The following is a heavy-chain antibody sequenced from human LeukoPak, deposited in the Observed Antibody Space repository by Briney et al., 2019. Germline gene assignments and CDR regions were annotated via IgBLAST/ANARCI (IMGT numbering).Heavy chain of an antibody. D-gene: IGHD3-10*01. Sequence: AGGSLRLSCAASGLTFSDYWMAWVRQAPGKGLEWVANIWPDGSDKYHVDSVRGRFTISRDNAQNSLNLQMNSLRAEDSGVYYCGRWGVNAGLDRWGQGTLVIVSS. V-gene: IGHV3-7*01. CDR1: GLTFSDYW. CDR2: IWPDGSDK. CDR3: GRWGVNAGLDR. J-gene: IGHJ5*02.